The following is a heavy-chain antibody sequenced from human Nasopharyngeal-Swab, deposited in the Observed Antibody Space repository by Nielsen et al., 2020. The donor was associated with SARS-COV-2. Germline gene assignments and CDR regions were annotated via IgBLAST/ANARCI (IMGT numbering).Heavy chain of an antibody. Sequence: GESLKISCAASGFTFSSYAMSWVRQAPGKGPEWVSAISGSGGSTYYADSVKSRFTISRDNSKNTLYLQMNSLRAEDTAVYYCAKADTAMVGYNWFDPRGQGTLVTVSS. CDR3: AKADTAMVGYNWFDP. D-gene: IGHD5-18*01. CDR1: GFTFSSYA. J-gene: IGHJ5*02. V-gene: IGHV3-23*01. CDR2: ISGSGGST.